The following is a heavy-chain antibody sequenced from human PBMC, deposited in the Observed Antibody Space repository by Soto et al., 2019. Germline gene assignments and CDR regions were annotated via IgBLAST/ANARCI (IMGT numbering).Heavy chain of an antibody. CDR2: IKQDASEK. CDR1: GFTFSSYW. J-gene: IGHJ4*02. V-gene: IGHV3-7*01. CDR3: ARDGRAGWNRLREFDY. Sequence: EVQLVESGGGLVQPGGSLRLSCAASGFTFSSYWMSWVRQSPGKGLEWVANIKQDASEKYYVDTVKGRITISRENAKKALYLQMTGLRAEDTGVYYCARDGRAGWNRLREFDYWGQGTLVTVSS. D-gene: IGHD1-1*01.